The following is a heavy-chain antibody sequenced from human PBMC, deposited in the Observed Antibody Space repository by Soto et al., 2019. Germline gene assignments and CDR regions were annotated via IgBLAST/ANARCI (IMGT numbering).Heavy chain of an antibody. CDR3: APRKFGSFNIAAFEI. CDR1: GFSFSTSE. J-gene: IGHJ3*02. Sequence: EVQLVESGGGLVQPGGSLRLSCAASGFSFSTSEMNWVRQAPGKGLEWISYISKSSVTTHYADSVKSRFTISRDNANNSLFLEMNSLRVEDTALYYCAPRKFGSFNIAAFEIWGQGTMVTVSS. D-gene: IGHD3-16*01. V-gene: IGHV3-48*03. CDR2: ISKSSVTT.